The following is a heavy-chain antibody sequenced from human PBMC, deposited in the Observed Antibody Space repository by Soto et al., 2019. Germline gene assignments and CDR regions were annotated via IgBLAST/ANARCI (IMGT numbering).Heavy chain of an antibody. CDR3: ARIVLAGFPSYYFDN. J-gene: IGHJ4*02. V-gene: IGHV4-39*02. CDR2: IYYSGST. CDR1: GGSVSDSSSYY. Sequence: QLQLQESGPGLVKPSETLSLTCSVSGGSVSDSSSYYWAWVRQPPGKGLEWIATIYYSGSTYYKSSLKSRVTISLDTSKNSFSLKLGSVTAADTAVYYCARIVLAGFPSYYFDNWGQGTLVTVSS. D-gene: IGHD3-9*01.